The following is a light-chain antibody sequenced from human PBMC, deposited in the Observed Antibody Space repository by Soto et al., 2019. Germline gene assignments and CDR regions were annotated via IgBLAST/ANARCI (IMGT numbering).Light chain of an antibody. CDR3: QYLNSFPLT. V-gene: IGKV1-5*01. J-gene: IGKJ4*01. Sequence: DIQMTQSPSTLSASVGDRVTITCRASENIKNWLAWYQQTAGKAPKVLISDASRLEAGVPSRFSGSGSGTDFTLTITSLQTDDFETYYCQYLNSFPLTFGGGPKVELK. CDR1: ENIKNW. CDR2: DAS.